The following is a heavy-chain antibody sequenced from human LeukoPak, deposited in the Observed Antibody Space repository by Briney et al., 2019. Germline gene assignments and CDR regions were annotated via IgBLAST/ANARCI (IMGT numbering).Heavy chain of an antibody. D-gene: IGHD1-26*01. CDR1: GFTFTDYW. Sequence: TGGSLRLSCAASGFTFTDYWRAWVRQVPGKGREWVANIKQGGRESYYVDSVRGRFTISRENAKNSLYLQMDSLRVDDTAVYYCARVGAWELQRVFDYWGQGTLVTVSS. CDR3: ARVGAWELQRVFDY. V-gene: IGHV3-7*01. J-gene: IGHJ4*02. CDR2: IKQGGRES.